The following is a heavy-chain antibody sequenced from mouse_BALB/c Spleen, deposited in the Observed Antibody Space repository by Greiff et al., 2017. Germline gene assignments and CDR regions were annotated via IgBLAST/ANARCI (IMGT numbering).Heavy chain of an antibody. CDR2: IDPENGNT. Sequence: VQLKESGAELVRSGASVKLSCTASGFNIKDYYMHWVKQRPEQGLEWIGWIDPENGNTIYDPKFQGKASITADTSSNTAYLQLSSLTSEDTAVYYCARNGNYRYWYFDVWGAGTTVTVSS. V-gene: IGHV14-1*02. CDR1: GFNIKDYY. D-gene: IGHD2-1*01. J-gene: IGHJ1*01. CDR3: ARNGNYRYWYFDV.